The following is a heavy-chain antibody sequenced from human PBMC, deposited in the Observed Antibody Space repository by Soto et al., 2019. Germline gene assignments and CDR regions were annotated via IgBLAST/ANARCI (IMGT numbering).Heavy chain of an antibody. V-gene: IGHV4-30-2*01. Sequence: QLQLQESGSGLVKPSQTLSLTCAVSGGSISSGGYSWSWIRQPPGKGLEWIGYIYHSGSAYYNPSXXXRXXISVDRSKNQFSLKLSSVTAADTAVYYCATAPGPYWGQGTLVTVSS. CDR1: GGSISSGGYS. J-gene: IGHJ4*02. CDR2: IYHSGSA. CDR3: ATAPGPY.